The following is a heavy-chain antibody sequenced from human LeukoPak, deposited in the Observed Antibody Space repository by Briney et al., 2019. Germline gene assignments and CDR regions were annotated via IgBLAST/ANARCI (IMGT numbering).Heavy chain of an antibody. Sequence: GGSLRLSCAASGFKFTNYAMHWVRQASGKGLEWIGRIRSKPNSFATAYAASVKGRFTISRDDSSNTAYLQMNSLKTEDTAVYYCTSRPDYYDSSALDYWGQGTLVTVSS. V-gene: IGHV3-73*01. CDR1: GFKFTNYA. J-gene: IGHJ4*02. CDR3: TSRPDYYDSSALDY. D-gene: IGHD3-22*01. CDR2: IRSKPNSFAT.